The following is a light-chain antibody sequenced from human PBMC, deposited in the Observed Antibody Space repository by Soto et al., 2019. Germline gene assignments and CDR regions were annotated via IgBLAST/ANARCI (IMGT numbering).Light chain of an antibody. CDR3: QQSYSTIT. Sequence: DIQMTQSTSTLSGSVGGIVTITCRASQSISSYLNWYQQTPGKAPKLLIYAASSLQSGVPSRFSGSGSGTDFPLTISRLPPEDFATYYRQQSYSTITFGQGTRLEIK. CDR1: QSISSY. V-gene: IGKV1-39*01. J-gene: IGKJ5*01. CDR2: AAS.